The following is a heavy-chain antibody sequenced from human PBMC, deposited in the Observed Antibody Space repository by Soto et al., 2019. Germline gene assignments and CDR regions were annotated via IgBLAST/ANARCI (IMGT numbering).Heavy chain of an antibody. J-gene: IGHJ4*02. V-gene: IGHV4-39*01. CDR2: IYYSGSS. CDR1: GGSISSSSYY. CDR3: ARHTPAISISDH. D-gene: IGHD2-15*01. Sequence: QLQLQESGPGLVKPSETLSLTCTVSGGSISSSSYYWGWIRPPPGKGLERIGSIYYSGSSYYNPSLKSRVTISVDTSKIQFSLKLSSVTAADTAVYYCARHTPAISISDHWGQGTLVTVSS.